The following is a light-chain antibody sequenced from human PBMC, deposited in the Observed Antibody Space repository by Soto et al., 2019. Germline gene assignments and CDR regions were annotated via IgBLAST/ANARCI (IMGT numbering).Light chain of an antibody. J-gene: IGKJ2*01. V-gene: IGKV1-39*01. CDR1: QSIGTS. CDR3: QQTYTTPHT. CDR2: AAS. Sequence: DIQMTQSPSSLSASVGDRVTITCRASQSIGTSLNWYQQKPGKVTKLLIYAASSLQSGVPSGFSGSGSGTDFTLAISSLQPDDFATYYCQQTYTTPHTFGQGTKLEIK.